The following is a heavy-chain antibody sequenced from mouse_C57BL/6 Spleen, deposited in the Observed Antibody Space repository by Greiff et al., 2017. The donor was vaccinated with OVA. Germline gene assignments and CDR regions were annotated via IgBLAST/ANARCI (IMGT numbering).Heavy chain of an antibody. CDR1: GYTFTSYW. CDR3: ARTTTVAPGDFDY. D-gene: IGHD1-1*01. J-gene: IGHJ2*01. CDR2: IDPSDSET. Sequence: QVQLQQPGAELVRPGSSVKLSCKASGYTFTSYWMHWVKQRPIQGLEWIGNIDPSDSETHYNQKFKDKATLTVDKSSSTAYMQLSSLTSEDSAVYYGARTTTVAPGDFDYWGQGTTLTVSS. V-gene: IGHV1-52*01.